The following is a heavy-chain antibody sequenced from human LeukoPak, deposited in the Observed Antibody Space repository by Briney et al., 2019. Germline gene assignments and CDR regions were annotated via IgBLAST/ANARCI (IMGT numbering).Heavy chain of an antibody. CDR3: ARASMRMAAAGLVDY. Sequence: PGGSLRLSCEASGFTFIDYYMSGIRQAPGKGLEWVSYISSSSSKKNYADAVKGLLTISRDNAKNSLYLQMNSLRAEDTAVYYCARASMRMAAAGLVDYWGQGTLVTVSS. V-gene: IGHV3-11*05. CDR2: ISSSSSKK. J-gene: IGHJ4*02. CDR1: GFTFIDYY. D-gene: IGHD6-13*01.